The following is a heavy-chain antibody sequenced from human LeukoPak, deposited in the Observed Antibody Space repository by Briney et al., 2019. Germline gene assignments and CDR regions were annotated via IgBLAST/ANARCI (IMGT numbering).Heavy chain of an antibody. CDR3: ARLGGSYYTY. Sequence: GGSLRLSCVASGFALSSYWMTWVRQAPGKGLEWVANIKQDGGEEYYVDSVKGRLTIARDNAKNSLFLQMNSLRVEDTAVYYCARLGGSYYTYWGQGTLVTVSS. J-gene: IGHJ4*02. D-gene: IGHD1-26*01. CDR2: IKQDGGEE. CDR1: GFALSSYW. V-gene: IGHV3-7*01.